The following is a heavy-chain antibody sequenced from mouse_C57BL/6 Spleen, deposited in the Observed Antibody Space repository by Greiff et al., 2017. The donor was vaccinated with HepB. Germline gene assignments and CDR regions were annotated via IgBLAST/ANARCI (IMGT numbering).Heavy chain of an antibody. CDR3: ASHYYYGSSPYWYFDV. CDR2: ISGGGGNT. V-gene: IGHV5-9*01. Sequence: EVMLVESGGGLVKPGGSLKLSCAASGFTFSSYTMSWVRQTPEKRLEWVATISGGGGNTYYPDSVKGRFTISRDNAKNTLYLQMSSLRSEDTALYYCASHYYYGSSPYWYFDVWGTRTTVTVSS. D-gene: IGHD1-1*01. CDR1: GFTFSSYT. J-gene: IGHJ1*03.